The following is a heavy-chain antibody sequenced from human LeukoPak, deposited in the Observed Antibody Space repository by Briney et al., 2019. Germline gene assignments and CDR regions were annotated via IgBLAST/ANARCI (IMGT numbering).Heavy chain of an antibody. D-gene: IGHD3-3*01. CDR3: ATHYRERVSGWEYFQH. Sequence: GGSLRLSCAASGFNFGSYAMHWVRQAPGKGLEWVAFISFDGSGKYYVESVKGRFTISRDNSKNTLYLQMNSLRAEDTSVYYCATHYRERVSGWEYFQHWGQGTLVTVSS. V-gene: IGHV3-30*03. J-gene: IGHJ1*01. CDR2: ISFDGSGK. CDR1: GFNFGSYA.